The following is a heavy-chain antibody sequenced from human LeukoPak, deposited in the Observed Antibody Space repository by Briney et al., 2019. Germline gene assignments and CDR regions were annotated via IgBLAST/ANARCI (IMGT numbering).Heavy chain of an antibody. D-gene: IGHD3-16*01. CDR2: IYYSGST. CDR3: ARGFTYYDGRTFRY. Sequence: SETLSLTCTVSGGSISSSSYYWGWIRQPPGKGLEWIGSIYYSGSTYYNPSLKSRVTISVDTSKNQFSLKLSSVTAADTAMYYCARGFTYYDGRTFRYWGQGTQVTVSS. J-gene: IGHJ4*02. CDR1: GGSISSSSYY. V-gene: IGHV4-39*01.